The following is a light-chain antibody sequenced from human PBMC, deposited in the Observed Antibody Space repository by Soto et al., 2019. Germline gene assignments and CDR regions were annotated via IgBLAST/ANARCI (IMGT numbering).Light chain of an antibody. CDR2: SND. CDR3: SSWDDSLNGVV. CDR1: RSNIGRNA. J-gene: IGLJ3*02. Sequence: QSVLTQPPSASGTPGQRVTISCSGSRSNIGRNAVNWYQQLPGTAPQLLIYSNDRRPPGVPDRFSGSKSGTSGSLAISGLQSEDEAEYYCSSWDDSLNGVVFGGGTQLTVL. V-gene: IGLV1-44*01.